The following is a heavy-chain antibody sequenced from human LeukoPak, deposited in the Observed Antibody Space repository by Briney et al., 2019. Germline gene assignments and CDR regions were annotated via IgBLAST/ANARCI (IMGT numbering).Heavy chain of an antibody. CDR1: GFTFSGSA. D-gene: IGHD2-2*01. CDR2: IRSKANSYAT. Sequence: GGSLRLSCAASGFTFSGSAMHWVRQASGKGLEWVGRIRSKANSYATAYAASVKGGFTISRDDSKNTAYLQMNSLKTEDTAVYYCTRPYCSSTSCYYYYGMDVWGQGTTVTVSS. CDR3: TRPYCSSTSCYYYYGMDV. J-gene: IGHJ6*02. V-gene: IGHV3-73*01.